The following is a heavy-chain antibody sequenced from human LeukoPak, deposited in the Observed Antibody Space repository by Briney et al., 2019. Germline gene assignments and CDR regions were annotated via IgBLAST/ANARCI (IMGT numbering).Heavy chain of an antibody. CDR2: INHSGST. CDR3: ARARSWITMVRGVLYYFDY. D-gene: IGHD3-10*01. V-gene: IGHV4-34*01. J-gene: IGHJ4*02. Sequence: SETLSLTCAVYGGSFSGYYWSWIRQPPGKGLEWIGEINHSGSTNYNPSLKSRVTISVDTSKNQFSLKPSSVTAADTAVYYCARARSWITMVRGVLYYFDYWGQGTLVTVSS. CDR1: GGSFSGYY.